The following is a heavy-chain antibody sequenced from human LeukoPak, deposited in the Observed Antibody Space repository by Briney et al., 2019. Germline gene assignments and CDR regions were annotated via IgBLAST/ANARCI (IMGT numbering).Heavy chain of an antibody. J-gene: IGHJ6*02. D-gene: IGHD6-6*01. CDR2: IYYSGST. CDR1: GGSISSYC. V-gene: IGHV4-59*08. Sequence: SETLSLTCTVSGGSISSYCWSWIRQPPGKGLEWIGYIYYSGSTNYNPSLKSRVTISVDTSKNQFSLKLSSVTAADTAVYYCARRVPNYYYGMDVWGQGTTVTVSS. CDR3: ARRVPNYYYGMDV.